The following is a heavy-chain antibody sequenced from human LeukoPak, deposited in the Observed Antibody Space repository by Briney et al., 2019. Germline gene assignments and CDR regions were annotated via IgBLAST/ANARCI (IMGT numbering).Heavy chain of an antibody. CDR2: INHSGST. D-gene: IGHD1-26*01. J-gene: IGHJ4*02. V-gene: IGHV4-34*01. CDR3: ARGAGKWELPLDY. CDR1: GGSFSGYY. Sequence: PSETLSLTCAVYGGSFSGYYWSWIRQPPGKGLEWIGEINHSGSTNYNPSLKSRVTISVDTSKSQFSLKLSSVTAADTAVYYCARGAGKWELPLDYWGQGTLVTVSS.